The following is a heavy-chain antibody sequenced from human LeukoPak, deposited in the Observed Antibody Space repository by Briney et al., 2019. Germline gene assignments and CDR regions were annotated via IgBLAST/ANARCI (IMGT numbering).Heavy chain of an antibody. V-gene: IGHV3-23*01. CDR3: ARCRDYNFWSGSAVDY. CDR2: ISGSGGST. CDR1: GFTSSSYA. Sequence: PGGSLRLSCAASGFTSSSYAMSWVRQAPGKGLEWVSAISGSGGSTYYADSVKGRFTISRDNSKNTLYLQMNSLRAEDTAVYYCARCRDYNFWSGSAVDYWGQGTLVTVSS. D-gene: IGHD3-3*01. J-gene: IGHJ4*02.